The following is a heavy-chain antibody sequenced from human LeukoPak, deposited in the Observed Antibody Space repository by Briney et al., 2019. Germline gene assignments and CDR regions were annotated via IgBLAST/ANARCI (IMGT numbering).Heavy chain of an antibody. CDR2: TNQDGSQK. V-gene: IGHV3-7*03. CDR3: VREKSGYTNGWYLFDY. CDR1: GFRFSDYW. J-gene: IGHJ4*02. D-gene: IGHD6-19*01. Sequence: PGGSLRLSCAASGFRFSDYWMNWIRQAPGKGLEWVANTNQDGSQKYYVDSVKGRFTISRDNAEKIFYLQIDSLRVEDTAVYYCVREKSGYTNGWYLFDYWGQGTLVTVSS.